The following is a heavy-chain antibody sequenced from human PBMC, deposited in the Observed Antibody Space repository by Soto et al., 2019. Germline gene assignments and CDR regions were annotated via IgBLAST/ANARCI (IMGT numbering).Heavy chain of an antibody. CDR1: GGTFSSYA. CDR3: ARELYYDSSGYYHWYFDL. V-gene: IGHV1-69*12. J-gene: IGHJ2*01. Sequence: QVQLVQSGAEVKKPGSSVKVSYKASGGTFSSYAISWVRQAPGQGLEWMGGIIPIFGTANYAQKFQGRVTITADESTSTAYMELSSLRSEDTAVYYCARELYYDSSGYYHWYFDLWGRGTLVTVSS. D-gene: IGHD3-22*01. CDR2: IIPIFGTA.